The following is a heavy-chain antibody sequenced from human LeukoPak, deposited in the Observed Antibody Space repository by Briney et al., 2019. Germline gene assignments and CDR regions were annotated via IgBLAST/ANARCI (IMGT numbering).Heavy chain of an antibody. CDR2: IYTSGST. Sequence: SETLSLTCTVSVGSISSYYWSWIPQPAGKGLEWIGRIYTSGSTNYNASFMSRVSTSVDTSKNQFSLKLSSVTAADTAVYYCGRVRAAMGLYYFDYWGQGTLVTVSS. J-gene: IGHJ4*02. CDR1: VGSISSYY. D-gene: IGHD5-18*01. CDR3: GRVRAAMGLYYFDY. V-gene: IGHV4-4*07.